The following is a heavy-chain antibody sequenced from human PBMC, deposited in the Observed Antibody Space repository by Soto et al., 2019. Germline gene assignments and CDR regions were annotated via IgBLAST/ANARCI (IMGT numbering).Heavy chain of an antibody. CDR3: ARSGTVSIVVVIWDFDY. J-gene: IGHJ4*02. D-gene: IGHD3-22*01. V-gene: IGHV1-18*04. Sequence: ASVKVSCKASGYTFTSYGISWVRQAPGQGLEWMGWISAYNGNTNYVQKLQGRVTMTTDTSTSTAYMELRGLRSDDTAVYYCARSGTVSIVVVIWDFDYWGQGTLVTVSS. CDR1: GYTFTSYG. CDR2: ISAYNGNT.